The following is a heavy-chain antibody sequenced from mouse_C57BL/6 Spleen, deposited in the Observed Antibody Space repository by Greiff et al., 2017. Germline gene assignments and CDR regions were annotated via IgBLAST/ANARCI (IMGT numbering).Heavy chain of an antibody. V-gene: IGHV5-6*02. Sequence: EVMLVESGGDLVKPGGSLKLSCAASGFTFSSYGMSWVRQTPDKRLEWVATISSGGSYTYYPDSVKGRFTISRDNAKNTLYLQMSSLKSEDTAMYYCARASSFFDYWGQGTTLTVSS. D-gene: IGHD1-3*01. CDR2: ISSGGSYT. CDR1: GFTFSSYG. J-gene: IGHJ2*01. CDR3: ARASSFFDY.